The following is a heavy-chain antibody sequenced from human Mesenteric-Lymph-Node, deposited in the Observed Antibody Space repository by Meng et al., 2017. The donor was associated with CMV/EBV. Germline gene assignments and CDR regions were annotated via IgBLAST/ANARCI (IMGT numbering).Heavy chain of an antibody. Sequence: ASVKVSCKASGYTFTGYYMHWVRQAPGQGLEWMGWINPNSGGTNYAQKFQGRVTMTRDTSTSTAYMELRSLRSDDTAVYYCARDGYCSSTSCLYTSYYYYYGMDVWGQGTTVTVSS. CDR3: ARDGYCSSTSCLYTSYYYYYGMDV. J-gene: IGHJ6*02. D-gene: IGHD2-2*01. V-gene: IGHV1-2*02. CDR2: INPNSGGT. CDR1: GYTFTGYY.